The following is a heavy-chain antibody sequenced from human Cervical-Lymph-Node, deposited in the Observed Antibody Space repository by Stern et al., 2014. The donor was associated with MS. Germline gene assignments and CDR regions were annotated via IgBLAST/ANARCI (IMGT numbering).Heavy chain of an antibody. V-gene: IGHV5-51*01. CDR2: IYPGDSDT. J-gene: IGHJ4*02. CDR3: TRLTVPTTTDYYFDS. D-gene: IGHD1-26*01. CDR1: GYRFTSYW. Sequence: MQLVQSGAEVKKPGESLKISCKGSGYRFTSYWIGWVRQMPGKGLEWLAIIYPGDSDTTYSPSFRGQVTISAAKSISTAHLQWSSLKASDTAIYYCTRLTVPTTTDYYFDSWGQGTLVTVSS.